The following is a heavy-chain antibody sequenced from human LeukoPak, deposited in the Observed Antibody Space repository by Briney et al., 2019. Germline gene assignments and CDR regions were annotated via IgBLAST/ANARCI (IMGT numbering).Heavy chain of an antibody. V-gene: IGHV3-7*01. D-gene: IGHD3-10*01. Sequence: GGSLRLSCAASGFTFSSYLMSWVRQAPGKGLEWVANIKQDGSEKYYVDSVKGRFTISRDNAKNSLYLQMNSLRAEDTAVYYCARDAPPLFPWGQGTLVTVSS. J-gene: IGHJ5*02. CDR1: GFTFSSYL. CDR3: ARDAPPLFP. CDR2: IKQDGSEK.